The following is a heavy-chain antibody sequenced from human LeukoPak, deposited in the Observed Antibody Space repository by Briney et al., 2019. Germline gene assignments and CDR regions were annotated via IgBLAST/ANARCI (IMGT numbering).Heavy chain of an antibody. CDR1: GFTFSSYS. CDR3: ARGPTVVHFDY. J-gene: IGHJ4*02. Sequence: PGGSLRLSCAASGFTFSSYSMNWVRQAPAKGLEWVSSISSSSSYIYYADSVKGRFTISRDNAKNSLYLQMNSLRAEDTAVYYCARGPTVVHFDYWGQGTLVTVSS. V-gene: IGHV3-21*01. D-gene: IGHD4-23*01. CDR2: ISSSSSYI.